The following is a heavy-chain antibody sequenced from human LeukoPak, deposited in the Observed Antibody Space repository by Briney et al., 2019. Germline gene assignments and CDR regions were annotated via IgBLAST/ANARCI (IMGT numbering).Heavy chain of an antibody. CDR3: ARDRQRTVTTAGFDF. V-gene: IGHV4-4*07. Sequence: SETLSLTCTVSGDSISSYFWSWIRRPAGKGLEWIGRIYPSASTNYNPSLKSRVTMSVDTSKNQFSLNLTSVTAADTAFYYCARDRQRTVTTAGFDFWGQGTLVTVSS. J-gene: IGHJ4*02. D-gene: IGHD1-1*01. CDR2: IYPSAST. CDR1: GDSISSYF.